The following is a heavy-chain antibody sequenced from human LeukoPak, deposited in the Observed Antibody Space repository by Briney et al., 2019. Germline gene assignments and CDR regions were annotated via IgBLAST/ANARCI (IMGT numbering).Heavy chain of an antibody. CDR3: ARGECMYGQDIDY. CDR2: MNPDNGNT. J-gene: IGHJ4*02. Sequence: ASVKLSCKASGYTFTRYDINWVRQASGQGLEWMGWMNPDNGNTGYAQKFQGRITMTSHNSKSTFFMELSSLTYEDTAVYFCARGECMYGQDIDYWGQGTLVTVSS. V-gene: IGHV1-8*01. CDR1: GYTFTRYD. D-gene: IGHD2-8*01.